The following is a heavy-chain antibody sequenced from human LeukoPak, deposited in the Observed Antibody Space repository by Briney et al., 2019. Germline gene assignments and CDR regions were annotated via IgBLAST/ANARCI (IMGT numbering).Heavy chain of an antibody. D-gene: IGHD3-10*01. CDR3: ARGLWFGELFSNHFDD. CDR1: GGSYSGYY. J-gene: IGHJ4*02. Sequence: SETLSLTCAVYGGSYSGYYWRWIRQPPGRGVAGIGEINHSGSTNYNPSLKGRVTISVDTSKNQFSLKLSSVTAADTAVYYCARGLWFGELFSNHFDDWGRETLVTVSS. CDR2: INHSGST. V-gene: IGHV4-34*01.